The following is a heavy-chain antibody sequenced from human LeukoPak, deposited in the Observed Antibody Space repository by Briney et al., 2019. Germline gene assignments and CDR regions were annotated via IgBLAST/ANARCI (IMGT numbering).Heavy chain of an antibody. V-gene: IGHV1-8*02. CDR2: MNPNSGNT. CDR1: GYTFTSYD. Sequence: ASVKVSCKASGYTFTSYDINWVRQATGQGLEWMGWMNPNSGNTGYAQKFQGRVTMTRNTSISTAYMELSSLRSEDTAVYYCARERSSTTSYYMDVWGKGTTVTVSS. D-gene: IGHD6-13*01. CDR3: ARERSSTTSYYMDV. J-gene: IGHJ6*03.